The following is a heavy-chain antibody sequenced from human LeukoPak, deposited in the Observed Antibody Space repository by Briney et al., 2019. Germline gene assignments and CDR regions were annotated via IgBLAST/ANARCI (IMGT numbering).Heavy chain of an antibody. CDR3: ARDLYCSGGSCYFYYYYYYMDV. V-gene: IGHV3-30*02. CDR2: IRYNGSNK. D-gene: IGHD2-15*01. CDR1: GFTFSSYG. Sequence: GGSLRLSCAASGFTFSSYGMHWVRQAPGKGLEWVAFIRYNGSNKYYADSVKGRFTISRDNSKNTLYLQMNSLRAEDTAVYYCARDLYCSGGSCYFYYYYYYMDVWGKGTTVTVSS. J-gene: IGHJ6*03.